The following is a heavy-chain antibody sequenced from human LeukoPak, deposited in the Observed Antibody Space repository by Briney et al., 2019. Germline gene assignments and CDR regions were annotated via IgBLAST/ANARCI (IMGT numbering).Heavy chain of an antibody. Sequence: ASVKVSCKASGYTFTGYYMHWVRQAPGQGLEWMGWINPNSGGTNYAQKFQGRVTMPRDTSISTASMELSRLRSDDTAVYYCARPDYYDSSGYPDYWGQGTLVTVSS. CDR3: ARPDYYDSSGYPDY. CDR2: INPNSGGT. J-gene: IGHJ4*02. CDR1: GYTFTGYY. V-gene: IGHV1-2*02. D-gene: IGHD3-22*01.